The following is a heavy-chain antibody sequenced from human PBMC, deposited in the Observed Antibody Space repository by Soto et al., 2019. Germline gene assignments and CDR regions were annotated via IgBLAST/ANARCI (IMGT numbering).Heavy chain of an antibody. J-gene: IGHJ6*02. CDR2: IHYSGST. V-gene: IGHV4-39*01. D-gene: IGHD2-15*01. Sequence: QLQLQESGPGLVKSSETLSLTCTGSGGSISRSSFFWGWIRQPPGKGLEWIGRIHYSGSTHYNPSLKSRVTISVDTSKNRFSLRLSSVTAADTAVYFCARLVAVCGMDVWGQGTAVTVSS. CDR3: ARLVAVCGMDV. CDR1: GGSISRSSFF.